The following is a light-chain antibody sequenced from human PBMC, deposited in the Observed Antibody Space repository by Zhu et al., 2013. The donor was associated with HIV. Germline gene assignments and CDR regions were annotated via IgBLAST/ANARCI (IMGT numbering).Light chain of an antibody. V-gene: IGLV1-51*01. Sequence: QSVLTQPPSVSAAPGQKVTIFCSGSSSNIGNNYVSWYQQLPGTAPKLLIYDNNKRPSGIPDRFSGSKSGTSATLGITGLQTGDEADYYCQVWDSTTDNYVFGTGTEVTVL. CDR1: SSNIGNNY. CDR2: DNN. J-gene: IGLJ1*01. CDR3: QVWDSTTDNYV.